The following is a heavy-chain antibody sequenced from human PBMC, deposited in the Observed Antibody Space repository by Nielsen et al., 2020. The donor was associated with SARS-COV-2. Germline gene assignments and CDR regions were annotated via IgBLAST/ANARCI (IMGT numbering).Heavy chain of an antibody. CDR3: ARDGRSYSGTYQDH. CDR2: INNSGGST. J-gene: IGHJ4*02. CDR1: GFTFTSYD. Sequence: GGSLRLSCAASGFTFTSYDMSWVRQAPGKGLEWVSVINNSGGSTFYADSVKGRFTISRDNSKNTLYLQMNSLTTEDTALYYCARDGRSYSGTYQDHWGQGTLVTVSS. D-gene: IGHD1-26*01. V-gene: IGHV3-23*01.